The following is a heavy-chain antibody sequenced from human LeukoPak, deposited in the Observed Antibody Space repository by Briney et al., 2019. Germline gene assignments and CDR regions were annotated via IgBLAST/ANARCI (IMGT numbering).Heavy chain of an antibody. Sequence: GGSLRLSCTASGFTFNDFVMQWVRQVPGKSLEGVALISGDGGTTDYASSVEGRCTISRDNTQKSLFLEMNNLGTEEIALYYCAKSGLDDHGIFTGRGSPYYYYYLDVWGKGTTVIVS. CDR1: GFTFNDFV. D-gene: IGHD2-15*01. V-gene: IGHV3-43*02. CDR3: AKSGLDDHGIFTGRGSPYYYYYLDV. CDR2: ISGDGGTT. J-gene: IGHJ6*03.